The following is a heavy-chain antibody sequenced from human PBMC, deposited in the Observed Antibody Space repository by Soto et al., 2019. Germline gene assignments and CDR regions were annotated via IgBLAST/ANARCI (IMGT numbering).Heavy chain of an antibody. CDR3: ARGLGTYDFWSGYRTVYNWFDP. V-gene: IGHV4-59*01. CDR1: GGSISSYY. CDR2: IYYSGST. J-gene: IGHJ5*02. D-gene: IGHD3-3*01. Sequence: LSLTCTVSGGSISSYYWSWIRQPPGKGLEWIGYIYYSGSTNYNPSLKSRVTISVDTSKNQFSLKLSSVTAADTAVYYCARGLGTYDFWSGYRTVYNWFDPWGQGTLVTVSS.